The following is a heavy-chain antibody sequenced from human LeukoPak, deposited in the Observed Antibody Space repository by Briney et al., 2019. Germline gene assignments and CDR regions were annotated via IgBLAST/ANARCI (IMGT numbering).Heavy chain of an antibody. V-gene: IGHV3-23*01. J-gene: IGHJ4*02. Sequence: GGSLRLSCAASGFTFSSSDMSWVRQAPGKGLEWVSAISGSGGSTYYTDSVKGRFTISRDNSKNTLFLQMNSLRAEDTALYHCAKVLSSSWRYFDSWGQGTLVTVSS. CDR1: GFTFSSSD. CDR2: ISGSGGST. D-gene: IGHD6-13*01. CDR3: AKVLSSSWRYFDS.